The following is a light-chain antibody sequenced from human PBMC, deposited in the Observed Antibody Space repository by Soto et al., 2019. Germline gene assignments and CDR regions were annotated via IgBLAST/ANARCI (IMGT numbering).Light chain of an antibody. V-gene: IGLV4-69*01. J-gene: IGLJ2*01. CDR1: SGHSSYA. CDR2: VKSDGSH. CDR3: QTWGAGHVV. Sequence: QSVLTQSPSASASPGASVKLTCTLSSGHSSYAIAWHQQQPEKGPRYLMKVKSDGSHTKGDGIPDRFSGSSSGAERYLTISSLQSEDEADYYCQTWGAGHVVFGGGTKPTVL.